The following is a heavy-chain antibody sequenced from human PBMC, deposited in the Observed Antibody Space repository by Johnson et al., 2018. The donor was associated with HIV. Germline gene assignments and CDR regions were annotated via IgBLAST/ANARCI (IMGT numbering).Heavy chain of an antibody. CDR3: ARAIDQGYSSGWSSDVYDI. Sequence: EVQLVESGGGVVRPGGSLRLSCAASGFTFDDYGMTWVRQAPGKGLVWVSRINSDGSSTSYADSVKGRFTISRDNVKNTLYLQMNSLRVEDTAVYYCARAIDQGYSSGWSSDVYDIWGQGTMVTVSS. CDR2: INSDGSST. J-gene: IGHJ3*02. CDR1: GFTFDDYG. D-gene: IGHD6-19*01. V-gene: IGHV3-74*02.